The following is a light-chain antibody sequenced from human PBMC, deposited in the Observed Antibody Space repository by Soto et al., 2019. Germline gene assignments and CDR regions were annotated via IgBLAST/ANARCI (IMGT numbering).Light chain of an antibody. J-gene: IGKJ5*01. CDR3: QQYNNWPPIT. CDR2: RTS. Sequence: EVVMTQSPATLSVSPGERATLSCRASQSLSRNLAWYQQKPGQAPRLLMFRTSSRATGFPARFSGSGSGTEFNLTISSLQSEDFAVYYCQQYNNWPPITFGQGTRLEIK. CDR1: QSLSRN. V-gene: IGKV3-15*01.